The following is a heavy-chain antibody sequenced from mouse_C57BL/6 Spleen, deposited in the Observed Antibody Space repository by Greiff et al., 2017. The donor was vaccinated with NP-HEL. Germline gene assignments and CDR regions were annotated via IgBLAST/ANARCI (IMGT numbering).Heavy chain of an antibody. V-gene: IGHV5-4*03. Sequence: EVKLMESGGGLVKPGGSLKLSCAASGFTFSSYAMSWVRQTPEQRLEWVATISDGGSYTYYPDNVKGRFTISRDNAKNNLYLQMSHLKSEDTAMYYCARGAQATDYWGQGTTLTVSS. CDR3: ARGAQATDY. CDR2: ISDGGSYT. J-gene: IGHJ2*01. CDR1: GFTFSSYA. D-gene: IGHD3-2*02.